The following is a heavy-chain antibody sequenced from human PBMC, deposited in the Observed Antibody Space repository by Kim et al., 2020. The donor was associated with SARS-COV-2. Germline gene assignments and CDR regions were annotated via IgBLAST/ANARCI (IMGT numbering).Heavy chain of an antibody. CDR1: GGTFSSYA. D-gene: IGHD6-13*01. Sequence: SVKVSCKASGGTFSSYAISWVRQAPGQGLEWMGGIIPIFGTANYAQKFQGRVTITADESTSTAYMELSSLRSEDTAVYYCASSIAAAGTYYYYGMDVWGQGNTVTVSS. J-gene: IGHJ6*02. CDR3: ASSIAAAGTYYYYGMDV. CDR2: IIPIFGTA. V-gene: IGHV1-69*13.